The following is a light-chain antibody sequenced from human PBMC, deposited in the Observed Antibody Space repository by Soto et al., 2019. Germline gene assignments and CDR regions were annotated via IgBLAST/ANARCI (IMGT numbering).Light chain of an antibody. V-gene: IGKV3-11*01. CDR2: DAS. CDR1: QSVSSY. Sequence: EIVLTQSPATLSLSPGERATLSCRASQSVSSYLAWYQQKPGQAPRLLIYDASNRATGIPARFSGSGTGTDFTLTISSLEPEDFAVYYCQHRSNWPLTFGGGTKVEIK. CDR3: QHRSNWPLT. J-gene: IGKJ4*01.